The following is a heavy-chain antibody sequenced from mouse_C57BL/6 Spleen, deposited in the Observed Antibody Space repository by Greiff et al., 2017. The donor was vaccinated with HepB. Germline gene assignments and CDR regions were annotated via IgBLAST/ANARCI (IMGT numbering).Heavy chain of an antibody. V-gene: IGHV5-9-1*02. CDR1: GFTFSSYA. CDR3: TREGNYSNSYWYFDV. CDR2: ISSGGDYI. D-gene: IGHD2-5*01. J-gene: IGHJ1*03. Sequence: EVQLVESGEGLVKPGGSLKLSCAASGFTFSSYAMSWVRQTPEKRLAWVAYISSGGDYIYYADTVKGRFTISRDNARNTLYLQMSSLKSEDTAMYYCTREGNYSNSYWYFDVWGTGTTVTVSS.